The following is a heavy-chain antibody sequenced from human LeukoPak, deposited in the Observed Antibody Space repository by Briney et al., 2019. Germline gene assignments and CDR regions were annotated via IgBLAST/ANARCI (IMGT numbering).Heavy chain of an antibody. CDR3: ARDVWFGELRYYFDY. Sequence: PSETLSLTCAVYGGSFSGYYWSWIRQPPGKGLEWIGEINHSGSTSYNPSLKSRVTISVDTSKNQFSLKLSSVTAADTAVYYCARDVWFGELRYYFDYWGQGTLVTVSS. D-gene: IGHD3-10*01. CDR1: GGSFSGYY. J-gene: IGHJ4*02. V-gene: IGHV4-34*01. CDR2: INHSGST.